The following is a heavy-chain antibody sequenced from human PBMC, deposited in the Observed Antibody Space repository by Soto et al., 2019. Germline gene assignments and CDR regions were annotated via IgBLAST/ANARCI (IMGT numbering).Heavy chain of an antibody. CDR2: IWYDGSNK. Sequence: QVQLVESGGGVVQPGRSLRLSCAASGFTFSSYGMHWVRHAPGKGLEWVAVIWYDGSNKYYADSVQGRFTISRDNSKNTMYLQMNSLRAEDTAVYYCAREGCSGGRCYPIGEWGQGTLVTVSS. J-gene: IGHJ4*02. D-gene: IGHD2-15*01. CDR3: AREGCSGGRCYPIGE. V-gene: IGHV3-33*01. CDR1: GFTFSSYG.